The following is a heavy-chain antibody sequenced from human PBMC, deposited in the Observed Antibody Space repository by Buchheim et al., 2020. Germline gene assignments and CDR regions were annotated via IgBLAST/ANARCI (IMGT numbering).Heavy chain of an antibody. CDR2: IYYSGST. CDR1: GGSISSSSYY. J-gene: IGHJ5*02. CDR3: ARTGYSSGWYGSGINWFDP. Sequence: QLQLQESGPGLVKPSETLSLTCTVPGGSISSSSYYWGWIRQPPGKGLEWIGSIYYSGSTYYNPSLKSRVTISVDTSKNQFSLKLSSVTAADTAVYYCARTGYSSGWYGSGINWFDPWGQGTL. D-gene: IGHD6-19*01. V-gene: IGHV4-39*01.